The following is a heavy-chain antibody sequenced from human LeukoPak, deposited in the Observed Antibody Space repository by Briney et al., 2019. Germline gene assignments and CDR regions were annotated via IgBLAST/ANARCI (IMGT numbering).Heavy chain of an antibody. CDR1: GYSISSGYY. CDR2: IYHSGST. Sequence: SETLSLTCTVSGYSISSGYYWGWIRQPPGKGLEWIGSIYHSGSTYYNPSLKSRVTISVDTSKNQFSLKLSSVTAADTAVYYCASGYSHALDWAFDIWGQGTMVTVSS. J-gene: IGHJ3*02. D-gene: IGHD5-18*01. V-gene: IGHV4-38-2*02. CDR3: ASGYSHALDWAFDI.